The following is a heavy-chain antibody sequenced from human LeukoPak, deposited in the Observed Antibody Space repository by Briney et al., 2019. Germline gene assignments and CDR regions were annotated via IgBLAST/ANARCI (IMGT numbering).Heavy chain of an antibody. Sequence: GASVKVSCKASGYTFTGYYMHWVRQAPGQGLEWMGWINPNSGGTNYAQKFQGRVTMTRDTSISTAYMELSRLRSDDTAVYYCARTTMIRGGSEGYYYGMDVWGQGTTVTVSS. CDR1: GYTFTGYY. CDR2: INPNSGGT. J-gene: IGHJ6*02. D-gene: IGHD3-10*01. V-gene: IGHV1-2*02. CDR3: ARTTMIRGGSEGYYYGMDV.